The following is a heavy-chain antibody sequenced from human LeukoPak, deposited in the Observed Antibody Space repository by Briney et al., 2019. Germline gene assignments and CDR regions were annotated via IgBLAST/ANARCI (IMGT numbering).Heavy chain of an antibody. CDR1: GGSISSHY. CDR3: ARVGSSSFHYYMDV. Sequence: SETLSLTCTVSGGSISSHYWSWIRQPPGKGLEWIGYIYYSGSTNYNPSLKSRVTISVDTFKNQFSLKLSSVTAADTAVYYCARVGSSSFHYYMDVWGKGTTVTVSS. J-gene: IGHJ6*03. D-gene: IGHD6-6*01. CDR2: IYYSGST. V-gene: IGHV4-59*11.